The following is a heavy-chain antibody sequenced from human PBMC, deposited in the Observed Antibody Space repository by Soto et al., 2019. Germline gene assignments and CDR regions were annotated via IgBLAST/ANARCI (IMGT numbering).Heavy chain of an antibody. V-gene: IGHV4-34*01. CDR1: GGSFSGYY. D-gene: IGHD3-10*01. J-gene: IGHJ5*02. Sequence: SXTLSLTCAVYGGSFSGYYWSWIRQPPGKGLEWIGEINHSGSTNYNPSLKSRVTISVDTSKNQFSLKLSSVTAADTAMYYCARDLRGRRSGRFDPWGQGTLVTVS. CDR2: INHSGST. CDR3: ARDLRGRRSGRFDP.